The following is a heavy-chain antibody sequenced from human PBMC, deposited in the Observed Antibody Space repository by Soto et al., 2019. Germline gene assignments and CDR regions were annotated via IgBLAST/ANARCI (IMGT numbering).Heavy chain of an antibody. CDR2: ISHSGST. CDR3: ARGECSSNYCFTRWALDI. CDR1: GGSFSAYH. D-gene: IGHD2-2*01. J-gene: IGHJ3*02. Sequence: SETLSLTSAVSGGSFSAYHWTWIRQTPGKGLEWIGEISHSGSTNYKPSLKSRVTISADPSKKQFSLNLTSMTAADSGVYYCARGECSSNYCFTRWALDIWGQGTVVTVSS. V-gene: IGHV4-34*01.